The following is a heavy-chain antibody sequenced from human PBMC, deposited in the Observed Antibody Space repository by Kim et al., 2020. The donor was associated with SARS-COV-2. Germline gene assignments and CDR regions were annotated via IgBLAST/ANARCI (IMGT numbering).Heavy chain of an antibody. V-gene: IGHV4-31*03. CDR1: GGSISSGAYY. CDR3: ARGRITIFGVVTGAFDI. J-gene: IGHJ3*02. D-gene: IGHD3-3*01. Sequence: SETLSLTCTVSGGSISSGAYYWSWIRQHPGKGLEWIGYIYYSGSTYYNPSLKSRVTISVDTSKNQFSLKLSSVTAADAAVYYCARGRITIFGVVTGAFDIWGQGTMVTVSS. CDR2: IYYSGST.